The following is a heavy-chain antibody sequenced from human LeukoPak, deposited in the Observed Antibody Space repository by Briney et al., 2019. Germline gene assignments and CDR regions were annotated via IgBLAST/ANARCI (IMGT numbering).Heavy chain of an antibody. CDR3: ARSGRNSDAFDI. J-gene: IGHJ3*02. CDR2: IWYDGRNR. CDR1: GFTVGGNY. V-gene: IGHV3-33*01. Sequence: GGSLRLSCVVTGFTVGGNYMTWVRQAPGKGLEWVAVIWYDGRNRYYADSVKGRFTISRDNSKNTLYLQMNSLRAEDTTVYYCARSGRNSDAFDIWGQGTMVTVSS. D-gene: IGHD1-26*01.